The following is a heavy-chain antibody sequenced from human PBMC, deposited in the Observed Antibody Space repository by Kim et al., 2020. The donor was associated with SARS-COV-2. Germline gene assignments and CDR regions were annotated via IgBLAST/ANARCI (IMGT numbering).Heavy chain of an antibody. Sequence: YADSVKSRININPDTSKNQFSLHLRSLTPEDTAVYYCARAVDTSVVRGLDHWGQGTLVTVSS. CDR3: ARAVDTSVVRGLDH. V-gene: IGHV6-1*01. D-gene: IGHD5-18*01. J-gene: IGHJ4*02.